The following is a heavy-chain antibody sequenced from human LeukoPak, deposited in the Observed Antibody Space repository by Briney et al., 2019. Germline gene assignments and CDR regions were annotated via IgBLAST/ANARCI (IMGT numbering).Heavy chain of an antibody. Sequence: GGSLRLSCAASGFTVSSNYMSWVRQAPGKGLEWVSVIYSGGSTYYADSVKGRFTISRDNSKNTLYLQMNSLRAEDTAVYYCAKDSIVVPAASYFDYWGQGTLVTVSS. CDR1: GFTVSSNY. V-gene: IGHV3-53*01. J-gene: IGHJ4*02. CDR2: IYSGGST. D-gene: IGHD2-2*01. CDR3: AKDSIVVPAASYFDY.